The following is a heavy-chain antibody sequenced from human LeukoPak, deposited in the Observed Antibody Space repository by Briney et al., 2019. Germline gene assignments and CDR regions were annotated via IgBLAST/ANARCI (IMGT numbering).Heavy chain of an antibody. D-gene: IGHD3-10*01. Sequence: ASVKVSCKASGYTFTSYAMNWVRQAPGQGLEWMGWINTNTGNPTYAQGFTGRFVFSLDTSVGTAYLQISSLKAEDTAVYYCAREGAMVRGVMVDYWGQGTLVTVSS. CDR2: INTNTGNP. J-gene: IGHJ4*02. CDR3: AREGAMVRGVMVDY. V-gene: IGHV7-4-1*02. CDR1: GYTFTSYA.